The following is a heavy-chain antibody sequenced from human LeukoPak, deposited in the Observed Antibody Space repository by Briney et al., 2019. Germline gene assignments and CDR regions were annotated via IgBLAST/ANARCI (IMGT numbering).Heavy chain of an antibody. V-gene: IGHV4-39*07. CDR2: IYYSGST. D-gene: IGHD2-15*01. CDR3: ARDQGYCSGGSCHYFDY. J-gene: IGHJ4*02. Sequence: SETLSLTCTVSGGSISSSSYYWGWIRQPPGKGLEWIGSIYYSGSTYYNPSLKSRVTISVDTSKNQFSLKLSSVTAADTAVHYCARDQGYCSGGSCHYFDYWGQGTLVTVSS. CDR1: GGSISSSSYY.